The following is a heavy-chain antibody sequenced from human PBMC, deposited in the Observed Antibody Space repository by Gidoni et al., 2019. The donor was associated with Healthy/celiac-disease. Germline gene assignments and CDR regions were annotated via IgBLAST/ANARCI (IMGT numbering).Heavy chain of an antibody. CDR3: AKDRTTWGFEVYFDY. J-gene: IGHJ4*02. D-gene: IGHD4-4*01. CDR1: GFTFSSYG. CDR2: ISYDGSNK. Sequence: QVQLVESGGGVVQPGRSLRLSCAASGFTFSSYGMHWVRQAPGKGLEWVAVISYDGSNKYYADSVKGRFTISRDNSKNTLYLQMNSLRAEDTAVYYCAKDRTTWGFEVYFDYWGQGTLVTVSS. V-gene: IGHV3-30*18.